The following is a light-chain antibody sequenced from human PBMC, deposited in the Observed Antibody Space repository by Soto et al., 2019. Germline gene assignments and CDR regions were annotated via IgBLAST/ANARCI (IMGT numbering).Light chain of an antibody. V-gene: IGKV1-27*01. CDR2: AAS. CDR1: QGISNS. CDR3: QKYDSAPWT. Sequence: DIQMTQSPSSLSASVGDRVIITCRASQGISNSLAWYQQKPGKVPKLLIHAASTLQSGVPSRFSGGGSGTDFTLTISSLQPEDVATYYCQKYDSAPWTFGQGTKVEIK. J-gene: IGKJ1*01.